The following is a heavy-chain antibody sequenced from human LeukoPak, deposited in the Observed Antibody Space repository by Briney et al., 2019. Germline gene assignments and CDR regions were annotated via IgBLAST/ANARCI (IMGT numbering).Heavy chain of an antibody. V-gene: IGHV3-21*01. CDR2: VSSSGTYI. CDR1: GFTFSNAW. Sequence: GGSLRLSCAASGFTFSNAWMSWVRQAPGKGLEWVSSVSSSGTYIYYADTDSVKGRFTISRDNAKNSVYLQMNSLRVEDTALYYCARGNGSYRYYFDYWGQGTLVTVSS. D-gene: IGHD1-26*01. J-gene: IGHJ4*02. CDR3: ARGNGSYRYYFDY.